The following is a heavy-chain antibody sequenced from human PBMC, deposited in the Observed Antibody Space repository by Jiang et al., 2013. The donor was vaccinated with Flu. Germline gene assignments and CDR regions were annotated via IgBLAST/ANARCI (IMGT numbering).Heavy chain of an antibody. CDR2: TYYRSKWYN. Sequence: SGDSVSSNSAAWNRIRQSPSRGLEWLGRTYYRSKWYNDYAVSVKSRITINPDTSKNQFSLQLNSVTPEDTAVYYCAREVGSGRVGWHDAFDIWGQGTMVTVSS. D-gene: IGHD1-26*01. V-gene: IGHV6-1*01. J-gene: IGHJ3*02. CDR3: AREVGSGRVGWHDAFDI. CDR1: GDSVSSNSAA.